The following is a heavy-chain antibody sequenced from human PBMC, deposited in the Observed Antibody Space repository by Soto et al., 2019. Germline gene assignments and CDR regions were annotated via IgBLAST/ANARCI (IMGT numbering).Heavy chain of an antibody. CDR3: AQVGRQWLVTSAFNY. V-gene: IGHV3-30*03. CDR2: VCDDGRNT. D-gene: IGHD6-19*01. CDR1: GFTFSDYA. J-gene: IGHJ4*02. Sequence: VQLVESGGGVVQPGRSLRLSCAASGFTFSDYAMHWVRQAPGKGLEWGAVVCDDGRNTHYADPVKGRFTISRESSKNTVSLEMTSLRAEDTAVYYCAQVGRQWLVTSAFNYWGQGALVTVSS.